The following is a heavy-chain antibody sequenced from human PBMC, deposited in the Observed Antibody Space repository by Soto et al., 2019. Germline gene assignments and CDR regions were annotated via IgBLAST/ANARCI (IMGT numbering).Heavy chain of an antibody. J-gene: IGHJ3*02. V-gene: IGHV5-51*01. Sequence: GSLKISCEGSGYSFPNYWIGWVRQMPGKGLEWMGIIYPADSDTRYSPSFQGQVTISVDKSISTAYLQWSSLKASDTALYYCARHDFKDSGSYPDAFDIWGQGTMVTVSS. D-gene: IGHD1-26*01. CDR2: IYPADSDT. CDR1: GYSFPNYW. CDR3: ARHDFKDSGSYPDAFDI.